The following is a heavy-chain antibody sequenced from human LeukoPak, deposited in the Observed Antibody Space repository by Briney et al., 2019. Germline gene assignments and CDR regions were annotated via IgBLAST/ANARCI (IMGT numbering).Heavy chain of an antibody. CDR1: GFTVSSNY. Sequence: GGSLRLSCAASGFTVSSNYMSWVRQAPGKGLEWVSVVYSGGSTYYADSVKGRFTISRDNSKNTLYLQMNSLRAEDTAVYYCARSTGGSSWYRWFDPWGQGTLVTVSS. V-gene: IGHV3-66*01. D-gene: IGHD6-13*01. CDR3: ARSTGGSSWYRWFDP. CDR2: VYSGGST. J-gene: IGHJ5*02.